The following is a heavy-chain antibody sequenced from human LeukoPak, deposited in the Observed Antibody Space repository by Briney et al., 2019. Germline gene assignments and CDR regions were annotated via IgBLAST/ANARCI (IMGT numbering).Heavy chain of an antibody. J-gene: IGHJ6*02. CDR3: ARDRLLGGSFYYYYGMDV. V-gene: IGHV1-46*01. Sequence: ASVKVSCKASGYTFTGYYMHWVRQAPGQGLEWMGIINLSGGSTSYAQKFQGRVTMTRDTSTSAVYMELSSLRSEDTAVYYCARDRLLGGSFYYYYGMDVWGQGTTVTVSS. CDR1: GYTFTGYY. CDR2: INLSGGST. D-gene: IGHD3-10*01.